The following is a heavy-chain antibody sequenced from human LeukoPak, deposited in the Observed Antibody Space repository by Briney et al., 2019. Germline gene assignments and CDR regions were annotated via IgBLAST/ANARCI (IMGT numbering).Heavy chain of an antibody. V-gene: IGHV4-38-2*02. Sequence: PSETLSLTCTVSGYSITSGYNWAWIRQPPGKVLEWIGSIYHSGSAYYNPSLKSRVTTSVDTSKNQFSLKLSSVTAADTAVYYCVRYCSSTTCYTRAVDYWGQGTLVTVSS. CDR2: IYHSGSA. D-gene: IGHD2-2*02. CDR1: GYSITSGYN. J-gene: IGHJ4*02. CDR3: VRYCSSTTCYTRAVDY.